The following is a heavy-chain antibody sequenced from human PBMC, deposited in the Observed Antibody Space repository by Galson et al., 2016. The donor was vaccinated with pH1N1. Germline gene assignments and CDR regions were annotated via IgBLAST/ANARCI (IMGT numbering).Heavy chain of an antibody. CDR1: GFPFSDYW. CDR3: ARNWWGIDY. V-gene: IGHV3-74*01. D-gene: IGHD2-15*01. J-gene: IGHJ4*02. CDR2: IDNDGRGT. Sequence: SLRLSCAASGFPFSDYWMHWVRQAPGKGLVWVARIDNDGRGTSHADSVRGRFAISRDNAENMLYLPMNSLRTDETAVYYCARNWWGIDYWGQGALVTVSS.